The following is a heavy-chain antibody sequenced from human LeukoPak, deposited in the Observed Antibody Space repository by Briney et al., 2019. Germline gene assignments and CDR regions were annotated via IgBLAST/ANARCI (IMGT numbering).Heavy chain of an antibody. J-gene: IGHJ5*02. CDR2: ISAYNGNT. CDR3: ARVRPYGDYVWFDP. V-gene: IGHV1-18*01. Sequence: ASVKVSCKASGYTFTSYGISWVRQAPGQGLEWMGWISAYNGNTNYAQKLQGRVTMTTDTSTSTAYMELRSLRSEDTAVYYCARVRPYGDYVWFDPWGQGTLVTVSS. D-gene: IGHD4-17*01. CDR1: GYTFTSYG.